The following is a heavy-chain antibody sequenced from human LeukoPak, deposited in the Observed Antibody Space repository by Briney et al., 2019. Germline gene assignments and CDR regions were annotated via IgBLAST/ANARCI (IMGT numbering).Heavy chain of an antibody. CDR1: GVSFSGYY. CDR3: ARVSYDILTGYFFAIDY. V-gene: IGHV4-34*09. CDR2: IYYSGST. D-gene: IGHD3-9*01. Sequence: SETLSLTCAVYGVSFSGYYWSWIRQPPGKGLEWVGYIYYSGSTYYNPSLKSRVTISVDTSKNQFSLKLSSVTAADTAVYYCARVSYDILTGYFFAIDYWGQGTLVTVSS. J-gene: IGHJ4*02.